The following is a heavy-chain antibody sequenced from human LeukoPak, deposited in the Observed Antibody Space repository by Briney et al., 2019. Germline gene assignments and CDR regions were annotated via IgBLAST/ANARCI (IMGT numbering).Heavy chain of an antibody. CDR1: GGSISSSSYY. Sequence: PSETLSLTCTVSGGSISSSSYYWGWIRQPPGKGLEWIGSIYYSGSTYYNPSLKSRVTISVDTSKNQFSLKLSSVTAADTAVYYCARGGFGDIVVVVAAFDYWGQGTLVTVSS. CDR3: ARGGFGDIVVVVAAFDY. V-gene: IGHV4-39*01. CDR2: IYYSGST. J-gene: IGHJ4*02. D-gene: IGHD2-15*01.